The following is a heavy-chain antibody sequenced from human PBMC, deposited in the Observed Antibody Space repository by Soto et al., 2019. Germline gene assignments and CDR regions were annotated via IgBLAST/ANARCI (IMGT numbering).Heavy chain of an antibody. J-gene: IGHJ4*02. Sequence: QVQLVQSGAEVRKPGASVKVSCKASGYTFNRHYIQWVRQAPGQGLEWMGMIDPSGGDTNYAKKFQGRVTLTSDTSTSTVYMELSSLRSDDTAVYYCANRRGVGLTRSSFDYWGPGTLVIVSS. D-gene: IGHD1-26*01. V-gene: IGHV1-46*02. CDR3: ANRRGVGLTRSSFDY. CDR1: GYTFNRHY. CDR2: IDPSGGDT.